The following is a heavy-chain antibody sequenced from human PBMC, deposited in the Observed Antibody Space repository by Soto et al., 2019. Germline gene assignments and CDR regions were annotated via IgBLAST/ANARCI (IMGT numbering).Heavy chain of an antibody. CDR3: ARGCSGGSCYSVDYYGMDV. Sequence: SETLSLTCTVSGGSISSYYWSWIRQPPGKGLEWIGYIYYSGSTNYNPSLKSRVTISVDTSKSQFSLKLSSVTAADTAVYYCARGCSGGSCYSVDYYGMDVWGQGTTVTVSS. CDR2: IYYSGST. J-gene: IGHJ6*02. D-gene: IGHD2-15*01. CDR1: GGSISSYY. V-gene: IGHV4-59*01.